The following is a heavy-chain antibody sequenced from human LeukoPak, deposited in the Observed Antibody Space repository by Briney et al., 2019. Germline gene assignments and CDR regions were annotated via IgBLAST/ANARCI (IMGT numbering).Heavy chain of an antibody. D-gene: IGHD5-12*01. V-gene: IGHV4-59*01. CDR3: ARGYSGYVRPFDY. Sequence: PSETLSLTCTVSGGSISSYYWIWIRQSPGKGLEWIGYIYFSGSTNYNPSLKSRVTMSVDTSKNQFSLKLTSVTAEDTAVYYCARGYSGYVRPFDYWGHGTLVTVSS. CDR2: IYFSGST. CDR1: GGSISSYY. J-gene: IGHJ4*01.